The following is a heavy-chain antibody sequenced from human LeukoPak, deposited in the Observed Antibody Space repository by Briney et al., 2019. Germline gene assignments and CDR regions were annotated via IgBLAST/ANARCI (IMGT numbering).Heavy chain of an antibody. CDR2: IRYDGRSK. D-gene: IGHD2-15*01. CDR1: GFTFSSYG. V-gene: IGHV3-30*02. J-gene: IGHJ4*02. Sequence: GGSLRLSCAASGFTFSSYGMHWVRQAPGKGLEWVAFIRYDGRSKYYADSVQGRFIISRDTSKNTLYLQMNSLKVEDTAVYYCAKDRDLYCSGGSCYSTLDYWGQGTLVTVSS. CDR3: AKDRDLYCSGGSCYSTLDY.